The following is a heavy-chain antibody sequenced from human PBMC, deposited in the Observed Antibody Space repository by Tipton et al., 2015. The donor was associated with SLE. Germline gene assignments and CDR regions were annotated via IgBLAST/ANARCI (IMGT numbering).Heavy chain of an antibody. D-gene: IGHD5-18*01. Sequence: QLVQSGPEVKEPGASVRVSCKASGYTFSSFGITWVRQAPGQGLEWMGWISAYNGNTNYAQKLQGRVTMTTDTSTSTAYMELRSLRSDDTAVYYCAREATAMGPFDYWGQGTLVTVSS. CDR3: AREATAMGPFDY. CDR2: ISAYNGNT. J-gene: IGHJ4*02. CDR1: GYTFSSFG. V-gene: IGHV1-18*01.